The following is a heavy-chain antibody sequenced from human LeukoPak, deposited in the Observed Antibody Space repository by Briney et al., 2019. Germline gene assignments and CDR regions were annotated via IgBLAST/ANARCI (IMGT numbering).Heavy chain of an antibody. Sequence: SETLSLTCAGSGVSISSSSYCWGWIRQPSGKGLVWIGSICYSGSTYYNPSLKSRVTISVDTSKNQSSLKLSSVTAADTAVYYCARGGIGTTSTSYPYYYYYMDVWGKGTTATFSS. D-gene: IGHD2-2*01. CDR3: ARGGIGTTSTSYPYYYYYMDV. CDR1: GVSISSSSYC. J-gene: IGHJ6*03. V-gene: IGHV4-39*07. CDR2: ICYSGST.